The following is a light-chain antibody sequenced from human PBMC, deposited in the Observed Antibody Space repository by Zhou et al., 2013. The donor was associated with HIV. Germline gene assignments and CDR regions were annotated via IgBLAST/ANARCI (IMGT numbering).Light chain of an antibody. CDR1: QSVSSSY. J-gene: IGKJ2*04. CDR2: GAS. V-gene: IGKV3D-15*01. CDR3: QQYKKWPPMCS. Sequence: EIVLTQSPGTLSLSPGDSATLSCRASQSVSSSYLAWHQQKFGQAPRLLIYGASIRATDIPDRFSGSGSGTEFTLNISSLQSEDFAVYYCQQYKKWPPMCSFGQGTRLEIK.